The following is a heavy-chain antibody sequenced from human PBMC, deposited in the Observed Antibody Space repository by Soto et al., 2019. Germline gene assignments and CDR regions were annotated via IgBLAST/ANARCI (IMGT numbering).Heavy chain of an antibody. CDR1: GFTFSHYA. CDR3: AKDGSHNFDY. J-gene: IGHJ4*02. D-gene: IGHD1-26*01. V-gene: IGHV3-30*18. CDR2: MSYDGSNE. Sequence: QVQLVESGGGVVQPGRSLRLSCAASGFTFSHYAMHWVRQAPGKGLEWVALMSYDGSNEYYADSAKGRFTISRDNSKNTLYLQMNSLRAEDTGVYYCAKDGSHNFDYWGQGTLVTVSS.